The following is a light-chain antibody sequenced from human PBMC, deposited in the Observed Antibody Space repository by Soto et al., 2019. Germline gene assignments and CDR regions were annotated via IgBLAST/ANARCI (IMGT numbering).Light chain of an antibody. Sequence: QSVLTQPPSASGTPGQRVTISCSGSSSNIGRSFVYWYQQFPGTAPKLLIHNDNRRPSGVPDRVSGSKSGTSASLAISGLQFEDEANYYCAAWDNSLKGWVFGGGTKLTVL. J-gene: IGLJ3*02. V-gene: IGLV1-44*01. CDR2: NDN. CDR1: SSNIGRSF. CDR3: AAWDNSLKGWV.